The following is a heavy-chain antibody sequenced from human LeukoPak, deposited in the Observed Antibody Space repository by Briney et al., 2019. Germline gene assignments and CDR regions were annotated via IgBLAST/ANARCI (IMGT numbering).Heavy chain of an antibody. CDR1: GFTISDNY. CDR2: IYSGGST. V-gene: IGHV3-66*01. CDR3: AREHPLSSGILDY. D-gene: IGHD2-21*02. Sequence: PGGSLRLSCAASGFTISDNYMSWVRQAPGQGLEWVSVIYSGGSTYYADSVKDRFTISRDNSKNTLYLQMNSLRAEDTAVYYCAREHPLSSGILDYWGQGTLVTVSS. J-gene: IGHJ4*02.